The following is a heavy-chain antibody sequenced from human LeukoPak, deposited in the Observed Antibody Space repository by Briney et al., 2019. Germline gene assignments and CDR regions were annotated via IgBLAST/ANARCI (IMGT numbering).Heavy chain of an antibody. Sequence: NTSETLSLTCTVSGGSISSYYWSWIRQPPGEELEWIGSIYYSGSTYYNPSLKSRVTIPVDTSKNQFSLKLSSVTAADTAVYYYARHVGGTMIVGPTDYWGQGTLVTVSS. D-gene: IGHD3-22*01. CDR3: ARHVGGTMIVGPTDY. CDR2: IYYSGST. CDR1: GGSISSYY. J-gene: IGHJ4*02. V-gene: IGHV4-39*01.